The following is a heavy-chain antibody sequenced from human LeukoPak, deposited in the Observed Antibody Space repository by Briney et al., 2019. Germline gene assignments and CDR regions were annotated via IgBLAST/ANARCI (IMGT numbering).Heavy chain of an antibody. Sequence: SETLSLTCTVSGGSISSDGYYWSWVRQLPGKGLEWIGYIDYSEKTDHNPSLRSRLTMSVDTSKNQFSLILSSVTAADTAVYYCARVGSFNWFDPWGQGTLVTVSS. D-gene: IGHD3-3*02. CDR2: IDYSEKT. J-gene: IGHJ5*02. V-gene: IGHV4-61*08. CDR1: GGSISSDGYY. CDR3: ARVGSFNWFDP.